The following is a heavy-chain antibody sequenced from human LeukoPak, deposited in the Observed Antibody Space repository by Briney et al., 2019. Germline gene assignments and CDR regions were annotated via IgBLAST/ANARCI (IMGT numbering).Heavy chain of an antibody. Sequence: GGSLRLSCPASVFTLSSYAMNWVRQAPAKGLEWVSGISGSGRDTYYVDSVKGRFTISRDNSKNTLYLQMNSLRADDTAVYYCATNYYDSSGYFPDLDYWGQGALVSVSS. D-gene: IGHD3-22*01. CDR3: ATNYYDSSGYFPDLDY. V-gene: IGHV3-23*01. CDR2: ISGSGRDT. CDR1: VFTLSSYA. J-gene: IGHJ4*02.